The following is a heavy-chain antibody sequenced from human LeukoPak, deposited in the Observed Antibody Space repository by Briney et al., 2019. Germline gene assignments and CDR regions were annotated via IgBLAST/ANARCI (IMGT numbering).Heavy chain of an antibody. Sequence: GGSLRLSCAASGFTFSGSAMYWVRQASGKGLEWVGHIRSKTNSYATIYAASVKGRFTISRDDSKNTAYLQMNSLKTEDTAVYYCTRLHLGWGQGTLVTVSS. J-gene: IGHJ4*02. CDR2: IRSKTNSYAT. D-gene: IGHD1-26*01. CDR3: TRLHLG. CDR1: GFTFSGSA. V-gene: IGHV3-73*01.